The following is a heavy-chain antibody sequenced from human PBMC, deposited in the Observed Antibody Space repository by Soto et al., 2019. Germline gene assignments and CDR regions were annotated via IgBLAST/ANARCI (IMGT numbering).Heavy chain of an antibody. CDR2: IYYSGST. Sequence: PSATLYLTCTASGSYISSYSWSWIRQPPGKGLAWIGYIYYSGSTNYNPSLKSRVSISVDTSKNQFSLNLTSVTAADTGVYYCARAPMVLTQSYFDSWGQGTPVNVSS. V-gene: IGHV4-59*01. J-gene: IGHJ4*02. CDR3: ARAPMVLTQSYFDS. D-gene: IGHD3-22*01. CDR1: GSYISSYS.